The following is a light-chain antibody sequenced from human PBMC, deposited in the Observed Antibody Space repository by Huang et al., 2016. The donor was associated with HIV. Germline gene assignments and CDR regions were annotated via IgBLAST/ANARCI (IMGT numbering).Light chain of an antibody. CDR3: MQALDTPRWT. CDR1: ESLLHSNGHNY. Sequence: IVMTQSPQLLSVTPGEPASISCRSSESLLHSNGHNYLDWYLQKPWQSPQLLIYLGSNRASGVPDRCSGTGSGTDFTLKISRVESEDVGVYYCMQALDTPRWTFGQGTKVEIK. V-gene: IGKV2-28*01. CDR2: LGS. J-gene: IGKJ1*01.